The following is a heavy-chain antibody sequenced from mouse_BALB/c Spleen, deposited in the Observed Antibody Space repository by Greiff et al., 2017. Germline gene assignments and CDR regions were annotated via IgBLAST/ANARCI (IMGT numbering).Heavy chain of an antibody. D-gene: IGHD1-2*01. CDR2: ISDGGSYT. J-gene: IGHJ2*01. CDR3: AREDHYDYFDY. V-gene: IGHV5-4*02. CDR1: GFTFSDYY. Sequence: EVKVVESGGGLVKPGGSLKLSCAASGFTFSDYYMYWVRQTPEKRLEWVATISDGGSYTYYPDSVKGRFTISRDNAKNNLYLQMSSLKSEDTAMYYCAREDHYDYFDYWGQGTTLTVSS.